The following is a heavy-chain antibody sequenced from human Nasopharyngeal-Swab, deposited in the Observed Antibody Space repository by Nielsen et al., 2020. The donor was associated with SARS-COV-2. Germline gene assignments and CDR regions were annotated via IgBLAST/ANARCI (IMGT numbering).Heavy chain of an antibody. V-gene: IGHV3-23*01. CDR3: AKDGGGWLTSGWYYFDF. Sequence: GGSLRLSCAASGFTFSRNSMNWVRQAPGRGLEWVSSISGSGAHTYYADSVKGRFTISRDNSKNTVFLQMNSLRAEDTALFFCAKDGGGWLTSGWYYFDFWGQGSQVTVSS. CDR2: ISGSGAHT. CDR1: GFTFSRNS. D-gene: IGHD6-19*01. J-gene: IGHJ4*02.